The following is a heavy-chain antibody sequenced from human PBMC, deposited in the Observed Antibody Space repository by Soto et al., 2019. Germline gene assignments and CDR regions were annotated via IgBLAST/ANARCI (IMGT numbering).Heavy chain of an antibody. Sequence: QVQLQESGPGLVKPSETLSLTCTVSGGSVTSGNHYWSWIRQSPGKGLEFIAYFFYSGSHNYNPPLTSRVTTSNDTSKNQFSLNLRSVTAADTAVYYCARGRGYGYGIDYWGQGTLVTVSS. V-gene: IGHV4-61*01. CDR2: FFYSGSH. CDR1: GGSVTSGNHY. CDR3: ARGRGYGYGIDY. D-gene: IGHD5-18*01. J-gene: IGHJ4*02.